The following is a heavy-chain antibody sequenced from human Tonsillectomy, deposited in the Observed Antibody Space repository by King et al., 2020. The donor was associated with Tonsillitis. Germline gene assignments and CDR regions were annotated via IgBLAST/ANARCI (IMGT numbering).Heavy chain of an antibody. CDR2: ISYDGSNK. Sequence: VQLVESGGGVVQPGRSLRLSCAASGFTFSTYGIHWVRQAPGKGLEWVVLISYDGSNKYYADPVRGRFTISRDTSKNTVYLQMNSLRAEDTAVYYCARAYYYDTSRTPDYWGQGTLITVSS. CDR1: GFTFSTYG. CDR3: ARAYYYDTSRTPDY. J-gene: IGHJ4*02. D-gene: IGHD3-22*01. V-gene: IGHV3-33*05.